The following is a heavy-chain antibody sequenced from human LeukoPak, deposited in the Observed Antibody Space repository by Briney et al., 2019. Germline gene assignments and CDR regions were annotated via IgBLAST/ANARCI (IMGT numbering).Heavy chain of an antibody. V-gene: IGHV4-34*01. CDR2: INHSGST. J-gene: IGHJ5*02. CDR3: ARERFPEYYYDSSGYFLDP. Sequence: SETLSLTCAVYGGSFSGYYWSWIRQPPGKGLEWIGEINHSGSTSYNPSLKSRVTISVDTSKNQFSLKLSSVTAADTAVYYCARERFPEYYYDSSGYFLDPWGQGTLVTVSS. CDR1: GGSFSGYY. D-gene: IGHD3-22*01.